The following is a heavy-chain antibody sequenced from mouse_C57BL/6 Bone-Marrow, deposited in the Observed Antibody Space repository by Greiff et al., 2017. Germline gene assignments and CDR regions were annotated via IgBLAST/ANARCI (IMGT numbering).Heavy chain of an antibody. D-gene: IGHD4-1*01. J-gene: IGHJ2*01. CDR3: ARSGPLGRSFDY. CDR1: GYTFTSYW. CDR2: IYPTSGRT. V-gene: IGHV1-55*01. Sequence: QVQLQQSEAELVKPGASVKMSCKASGYTFTSYWITWVKQRPGQGLEWIGDIYPTSGRTNYNEKFKSKAILTVDTSSNTAYMQLSSLTSEDSAVFYCARSGPLGRSFDYWGQGTTLTVSS.